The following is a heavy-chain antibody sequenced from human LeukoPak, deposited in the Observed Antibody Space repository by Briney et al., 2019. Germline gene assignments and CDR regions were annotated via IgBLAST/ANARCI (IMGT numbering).Heavy chain of an antibody. D-gene: IGHD1-26*01. CDR2: IYTSGST. CDR3: ARASGSYLRLGAFDI. CDR1: GGSISSGSYY. Sequence: SQTLSLTCTVSGGSISSGSYYWSWIRQHAGRGLEWIGRIYTSGSTNYNPSLKSRVTISVDTSKNQFSLKLSSVTAADTAVYYCARASGSYLRLGAFDIWGQGTMVTVSS. J-gene: IGHJ3*02. V-gene: IGHV4-61*02.